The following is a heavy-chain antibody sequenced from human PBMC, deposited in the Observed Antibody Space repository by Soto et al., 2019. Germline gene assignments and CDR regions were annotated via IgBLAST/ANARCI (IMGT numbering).Heavy chain of an antibody. CDR3: ARALVYCSGGSCYSHFDY. D-gene: IGHD2-15*01. J-gene: IGHJ4*02. CDR1: GFTFSSYS. V-gene: IGHV3-21*01. Sequence: SGGSLRLSCAASGFTFSSYSMNWVRQAPGKGLEWVSSISSSSSYIYYADSVKGRFTISRDNAKNSLYLQMNSLRAEDTAVYYCARALVYCSGGSCYSHFDYWGQGTLVTVSS. CDR2: ISSSSSYI.